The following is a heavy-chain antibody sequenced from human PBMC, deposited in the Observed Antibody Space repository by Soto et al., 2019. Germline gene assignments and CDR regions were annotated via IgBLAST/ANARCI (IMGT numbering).Heavy chain of an antibody. V-gene: IGHV1-69*13. CDR2: IIPLFGTT. J-gene: IGHJ6*02. CDR1: GGTFINYA. CDR3: ARYYDILTVPENYYGMDV. Sequence: ASVKVSCKASGGTFINYAISWVRQAPGQGLEWMGGIIPLFGTTNYAQKLQGRVTITADESTGIAFMELSSLRLEDTAVYYCARYYDILTVPENYYGMDVWGQGTTVTVSS. D-gene: IGHD3-9*01.